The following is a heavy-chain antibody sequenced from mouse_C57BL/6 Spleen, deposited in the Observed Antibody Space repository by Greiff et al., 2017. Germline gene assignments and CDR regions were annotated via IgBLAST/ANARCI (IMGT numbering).Heavy chain of an antibody. CDR2: IWSGGST. CDR3: ARKNDGYPWYFDV. D-gene: IGHD2-3*01. J-gene: IGHJ1*03. Sequence: VKLMESGPGLVQPSQSLSITCTVSGFSLTSYGVHWVRQSPGKGLEWLGVIWSGGSTDYNAAFISRLSISKDNSKSQVFFKMNSLQADDTAIYYCARKNDGYPWYFDVWGTGTTVTVSS. CDR1: GFSLTSYG. V-gene: IGHV2-2*01.